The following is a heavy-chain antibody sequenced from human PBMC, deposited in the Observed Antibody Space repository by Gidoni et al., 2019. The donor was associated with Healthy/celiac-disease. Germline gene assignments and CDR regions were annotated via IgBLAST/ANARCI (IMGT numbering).Heavy chain of an antibody. CDR2: IRSIANRYAK. Sequence: VQLVASGGGLVQPGWSLKLSCAASGSTFCGTALHWVRQASGKGLESVGRIRSIANRYAKAYAASVKGRFTISRDDSKNTAYLQMNSLKTEDTAVYYCTRLYYDFWSGYLPKTYYYYGMDVWGKGTTVTVSS. J-gene: IGHJ6*04. V-gene: IGHV3-73*02. CDR1: GSTFCGTA. CDR3: TRLYYDFWSGYLPKTYYYYGMDV. D-gene: IGHD3-3*01.